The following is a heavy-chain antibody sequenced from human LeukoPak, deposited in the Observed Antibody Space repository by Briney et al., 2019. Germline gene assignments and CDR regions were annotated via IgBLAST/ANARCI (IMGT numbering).Heavy chain of an antibody. J-gene: IGHJ4*02. CDR2: INWDGGTT. D-gene: IGHD6-19*01. Sequence: AGGSLRLSCAASGFIFDDYGMAWVRQAPGKGLEWLSDINWDGGTTTYADSVEGLFTISRDNAKHSLYLQMNSLRAEDTAFYLCARDTYPSAWYPWYFDNWGPGTLVTVSS. V-gene: IGHV3-20*01. CDR3: ARDTYPSAWYPWYFDN. CDR1: GFIFDDYG.